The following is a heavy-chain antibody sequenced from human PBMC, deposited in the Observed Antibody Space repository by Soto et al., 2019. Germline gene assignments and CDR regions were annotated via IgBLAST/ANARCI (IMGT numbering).Heavy chain of an antibody. CDR1: RYTFTNYY. D-gene: IGHD3-9*01. CDR2: MNPSGGSA. CDR3: AGDSSSDKPADY. J-gene: IGHJ4*02. V-gene: IGHV1-46*03. Sequence: QVQLVQSGAEVKKPGASVKVSCKASRYTFTNYYFHWVRQAPGQGLEWMGIMNPSGGSASYAQKFQGRVTMTRDTSTSTVYMELSRLRSEDTAVYYCAGDSSSDKPADYWGQGTLVTVSS.